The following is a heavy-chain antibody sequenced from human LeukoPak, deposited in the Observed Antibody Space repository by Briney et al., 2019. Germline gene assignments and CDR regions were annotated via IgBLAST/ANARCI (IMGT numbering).Heavy chain of an antibody. V-gene: IGHV4-59*01. Sequence: ASETLSLTCTVPGGSISSYYWSWIRQPPGKGLEWIGYIYYSGSTNYNPSLKSRVTISVDTSKNQFSLKLSSVTAADTAVYYCARVVRFGELLPDYWGQGTLVTVSS. CDR1: GGSISSYY. D-gene: IGHD3-10*01. CDR2: IYYSGST. J-gene: IGHJ4*02. CDR3: ARVVRFGELLPDY.